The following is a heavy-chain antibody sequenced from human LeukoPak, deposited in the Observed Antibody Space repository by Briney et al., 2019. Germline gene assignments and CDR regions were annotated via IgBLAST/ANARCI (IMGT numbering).Heavy chain of an antibody. J-gene: IGHJ4*02. CDR2: ISYDGSNK. V-gene: IGHV3-30*04. Sequence: GGSLRLSCAASGFTFSSYAMHWVRQAPGKGLEWVAVISYDGSNKYYADSVKGRFTISRDNSKNTLYLQMNSLRAEDMAVYYCASDLFPTYYYDSSGYYYACDYWGQGTLVTVSS. CDR3: ASDLFPTYYYDSSGYYYACDY. CDR1: GFTFSSYA. D-gene: IGHD3-22*01.